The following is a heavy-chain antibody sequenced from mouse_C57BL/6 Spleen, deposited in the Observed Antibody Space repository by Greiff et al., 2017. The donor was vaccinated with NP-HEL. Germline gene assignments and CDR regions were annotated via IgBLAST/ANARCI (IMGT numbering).Heavy chain of an antibody. D-gene: IGHD2-3*01. CDR1: GFSLTSYA. J-gene: IGHJ4*01. V-gene: IGHV2-9-1*01. CDR2: IWTGGGT. Sequence: VMLVESGPGLVAPSQSLSITCTVSGFSLTSYAISWVRQPPGKGLEWLGVIWTGGGTNYNSALKSRLSISKDNSKSQVVLKMNSLQTDDTARYYCARGIYDGYYGAMDYWGQGTSVTVSS. CDR3: ARGIYDGYYGAMDY.